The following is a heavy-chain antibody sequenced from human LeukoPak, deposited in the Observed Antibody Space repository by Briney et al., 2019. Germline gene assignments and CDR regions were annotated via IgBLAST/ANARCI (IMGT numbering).Heavy chain of an antibody. CDR2: IYYSGST. Sequence: SETLSLTCTVSGGPISSYYWSWIRQPPGKGLEWIGYIYYSGSTNYNPSLKSRATMSVDTSKNQFSLKLSSVTAADTAVYYCARVDYDSSGYSDYWGQGTLVTVSS. J-gene: IGHJ4*02. D-gene: IGHD3-22*01. CDR1: GGPISSYY. V-gene: IGHV4-59*01. CDR3: ARVDYDSSGYSDY.